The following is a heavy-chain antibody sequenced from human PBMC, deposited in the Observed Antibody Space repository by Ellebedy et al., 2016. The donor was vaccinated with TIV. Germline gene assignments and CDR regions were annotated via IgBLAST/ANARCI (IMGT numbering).Heavy chain of an antibody. J-gene: IGHJ4*02. CDR2: VNPSGGST. CDR1: GYTFTIYY. CDR3: ARDDLEDFWSGYPDY. V-gene: IGHV1-46*04. Sequence: AASVKVSCKASGYTFTIYYIHWVRQAPGQGLEWMGIVNPSGGSTSYAQKLQGRVTMTRDTSTSTVYMELSSLRSEDTAVYYCARDDLEDFWSGYPDYWGQGTLVTVSS. D-gene: IGHD3-3*01.